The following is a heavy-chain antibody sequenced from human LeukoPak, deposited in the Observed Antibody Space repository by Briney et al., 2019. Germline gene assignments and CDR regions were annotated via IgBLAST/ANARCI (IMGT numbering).Heavy chain of an antibody. V-gene: IGHV5-51*01. CDR3: AICSGGSCYSRGMDV. J-gene: IGHJ6*02. Sequence: GESLKISCKGSGYIFTSYWIGWVRQMPGKGLEWMGIIYPGDSDTRYSPSFQGQVTISADKSISTAYLQWSSLKASDTAMYYCAICSGGSCYSRGMDVWGQGTTVTVSS. CDR1: GYIFTSYW. D-gene: IGHD2-15*01. CDR2: IYPGDSDT.